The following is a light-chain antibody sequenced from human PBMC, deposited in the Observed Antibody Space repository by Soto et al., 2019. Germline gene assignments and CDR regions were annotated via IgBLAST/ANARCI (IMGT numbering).Light chain of an antibody. CDR1: SSDIGYYNY. CDR3: SSYTRSNTLVA. Sequence: QSALTQPASVSGSPGQWITISCTGTSSDIGYYNYVSWYQQDPGKAPKLIIYEVSNRPSGVSNRFSGSKSGNTASLTISGLQAEDEANYYCSSYTRSNTLVAFGGGTQLTVL. CDR2: EVS. V-gene: IGLV2-14*01. J-gene: IGLJ3*02.